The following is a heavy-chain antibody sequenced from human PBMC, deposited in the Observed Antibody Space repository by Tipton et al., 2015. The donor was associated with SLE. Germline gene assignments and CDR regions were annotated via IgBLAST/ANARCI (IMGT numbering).Heavy chain of an antibody. CDR1: GFIFDNYA. V-gene: IGHV3-23*03. J-gene: IGHJ4*02. CDR2: IHSGGGT. D-gene: IGHD4-17*01. CDR3: AKERYGDYSFFDY. Sequence: SLRLSCAASGFIFDNYAMSWVRQAPGKGLEWISLIHSGGGTYYAESVKGRFAISRDLSENTLYLQMNSLRPEDTAVYYCAKERYGDYSFFDYWGQVTLVSVSS.